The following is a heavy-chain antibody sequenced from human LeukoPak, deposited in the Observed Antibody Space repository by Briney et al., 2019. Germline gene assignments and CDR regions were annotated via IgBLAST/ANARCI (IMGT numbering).Heavy chain of an antibody. D-gene: IGHD5-24*01. CDR3: ARLRSLDK. V-gene: IGHV3-11*04. CDR2: ISSSGSLK. CDR1: GFSFSDYY. Sequence: GGSLRLSCAASGFSFSDYYMSWIRQAPGKGLEWVSYISSSGSLKYYADSVKGRFTISRDNAKKSLYLEMSSLRVEDTAVYFCARLRSLDKWGQGTLVTVS. J-gene: IGHJ4*02.